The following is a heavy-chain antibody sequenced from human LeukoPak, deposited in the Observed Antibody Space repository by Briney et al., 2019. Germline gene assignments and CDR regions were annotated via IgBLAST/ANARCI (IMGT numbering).Heavy chain of an antibody. CDR1: GGSFSGYY. J-gene: IGHJ4*02. V-gene: IGHV4-34*01. CDR2: INHSGST. CDR3: ARSPLYYYDSSGYYDY. D-gene: IGHD3-22*01. Sequence: PSETLSLTCAVYGGSFSGYYWSWIRQPPGKGLEWIGEINHSGSTNYNPSLKSRATISVDTSKNQFSLKLSSVTAADTAVYYCARSPLYYYDSSGYYDYWGQGTLVTVSS.